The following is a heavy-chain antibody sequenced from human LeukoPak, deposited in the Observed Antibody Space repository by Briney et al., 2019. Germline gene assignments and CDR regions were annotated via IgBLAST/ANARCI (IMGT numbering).Heavy chain of an antibody. V-gene: IGHV3-30*14. CDR3: AKRDVVGYCSGGNCYPFDY. CDR2: ISYNGSNK. Sequence: GGSLRLSCAVSGFTFSNYAMHWVRQAPGKGLEWVAVISYNGSNKNYGDSVKGRLTISRDNSKNTLYLQMGSLRAEDMAVYYCAKRDVVGYCSGGNCYPFDYWGQGTLVTVSS. D-gene: IGHD2-15*01. J-gene: IGHJ4*02. CDR1: GFTFSNYA.